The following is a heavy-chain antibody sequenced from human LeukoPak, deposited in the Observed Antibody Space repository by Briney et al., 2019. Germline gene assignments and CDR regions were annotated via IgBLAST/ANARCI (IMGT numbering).Heavy chain of an antibody. CDR3: TRRPKEPGFWSGYVDS. D-gene: IGHD3-3*01. V-gene: IGHV4-39*01. J-gene: IGHJ4*02. CDR1: GAIIKREGFN. Sequence: PSETLSLTCSVSGAIIKREGFNWDWIRQPPGKGLEYIGSIFYNGNTYYNPSLESRVTISVDTSKNQFSLNLYSVTAADTAVYYCTRRPKEPGFWSGYVDSWGQGTLVSVSP. CDR2: IFYNGNT.